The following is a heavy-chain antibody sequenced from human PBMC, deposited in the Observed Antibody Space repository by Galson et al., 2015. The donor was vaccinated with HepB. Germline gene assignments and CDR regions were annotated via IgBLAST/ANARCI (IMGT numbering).Heavy chain of an antibody. D-gene: IGHD4/OR15-4a*01. Sequence: ETLSLTCTVSGGSISSYYWSWIRQPPGKGLEWIGYIYYSGSTNYNPSLKSRVTISVDTSKNQFSLKLSSVTAADTAVYYCARVVRPSNWYFDLWGRGTLVTVSS. V-gene: IGHV4-59*01. J-gene: IGHJ2*01. CDR1: GGSISSYY. CDR3: ARVVRPSNWYFDL. CDR2: IYYSGST.